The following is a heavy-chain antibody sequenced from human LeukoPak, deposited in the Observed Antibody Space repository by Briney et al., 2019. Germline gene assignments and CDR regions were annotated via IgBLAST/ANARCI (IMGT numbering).Heavy chain of an antibody. CDR1: GFTLSSYA. V-gene: IGHV3-23*01. D-gene: IGHD3-22*01. J-gene: IGHJ4*02. CDR2: ISGSGGST. CDR3: AKDAYYDSSGYTLR. Sequence: GGSLRLSCAASGFTLSSYAMSWVRQSPGKGLEWVSTISGSGGSTYYADSVKGRFTFSRDDSKNTVYLQMNSLRAEDTAVYYCAKDAYYDSSGYTLRWGQGTLVTVSS.